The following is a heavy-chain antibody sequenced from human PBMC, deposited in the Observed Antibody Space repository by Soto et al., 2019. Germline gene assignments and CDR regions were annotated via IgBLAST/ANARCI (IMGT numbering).Heavy chain of an antibody. V-gene: IGHV3-11*01. CDR3: ARDGSRLGIGDYYFDY. J-gene: IGHJ4*02. CDR2: ISSSGSTI. CDR1: GFTFSDYY. D-gene: IGHD2-21*01. Sequence: GSLRLSCAASGFTFSDYYMSWIRQAPGKGLEWVSYISSSGSTIYYADSVKGRFTISRDNAKYSLYLQMNSLRAEDSAVYYCARDGSRLGIGDYYFDYWGQGILVTVSS.